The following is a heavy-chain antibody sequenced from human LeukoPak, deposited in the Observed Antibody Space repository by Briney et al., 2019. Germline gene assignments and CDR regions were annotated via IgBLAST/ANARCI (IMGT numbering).Heavy chain of an antibody. V-gene: IGHV3-64D*06. CDR3: VKDRSEYFDWLLGIDY. D-gene: IGHD3-9*01. CDR2: ISSNGGST. Sequence: GGSLRLSCSASGFTFSSYAMHWVRQAPGKGLEYVSAISSNGGSTYYADSVKGRFAISRDNSKNTLYLQMSSLRAEDTAVYYCVKDRSEYFDWLLGIDYWGQGTLVTVSS. J-gene: IGHJ4*02. CDR1: GFTFSSYA.